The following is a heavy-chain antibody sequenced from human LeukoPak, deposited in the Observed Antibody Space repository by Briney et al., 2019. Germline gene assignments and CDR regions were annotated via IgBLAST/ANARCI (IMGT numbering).Heavy chain of an antibody. D-gene: IGHD3-10*01. Sequence: SETLSLTCTVSGGSISTYYWSWIRQPPGKGLEWIGYVYYSGSTNYNPSLMGRVTMSVDTSKNQFSLKLSSVTAADTAVYYCARGNNMVRGVINYWGQGTLVTVSS. CDR2: VYYSGST. CDR1: GGSISTYY. CDR3: ARGNNMVRGVINY. J-gene: IGHJ4*02. V-gene: IGHV4-59*12.